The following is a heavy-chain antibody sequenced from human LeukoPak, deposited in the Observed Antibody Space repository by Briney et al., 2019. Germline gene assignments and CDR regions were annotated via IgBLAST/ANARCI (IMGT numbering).Heavy chain of an antibody. CDR3: ARAGVAGEDY. CDR2: INHSGST. D-gene: IGHD3-3*01. J-gene: IGHJ4*02. CDR1: GGSFSGYY. V-gene: IGHV4-34*01. Sequence: SETLSLTCAVYGGSFSGYYWSWIRQPPGKGLEWIGEINHSGSTNYNPSLKSRVTISVDTSKNQFSLKLSSVTAVDTAVYYCARAGVAGEDYWGQGTLVTVSS.